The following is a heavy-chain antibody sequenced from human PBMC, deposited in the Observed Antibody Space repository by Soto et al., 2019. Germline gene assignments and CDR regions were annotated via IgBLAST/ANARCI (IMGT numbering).Heavy chain of an antibody. CDR3: AREDLPGSFDY. Sequence: QVQLVESGGGLVKPGGSLRLSCAASGFTFSDYYMSWIRQAPGKGLEWVSYISSSSSYTNYADSVKGRFTISRDNAKNSLYLQMNSLRAEDTAVYYCAREDLPGSFDYWGQGTLVTVSS. CDR2: ISSSSSYT. J-gene: IGHJ4*02. V-gene: IGHV3-11*05. CDR1: GFTFSDYY. D-gene: IGHD6-25*01.